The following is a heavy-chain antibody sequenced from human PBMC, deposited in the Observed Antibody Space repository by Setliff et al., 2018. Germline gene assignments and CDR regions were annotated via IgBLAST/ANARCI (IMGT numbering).Heavy chain of an antibody. V-gene: IGHV4-4*02. CDR1: GDSISSGNW. D-gene: IGHD1-26*01. CDR3: ARDWGEAGSTNAFDI. CDR2: INHSGNT. J-gene: IGHJ3*02. Sequence: SETLSLTCAVSGDSISSGNWWSWVRQPPEKGLEWIGEINHSGNTNYNPSLKSRVTISIDTSKDQFSLKLISMTAADTAVYYCARDWGEAGSTNAFDIWGQGTVVTVSS.